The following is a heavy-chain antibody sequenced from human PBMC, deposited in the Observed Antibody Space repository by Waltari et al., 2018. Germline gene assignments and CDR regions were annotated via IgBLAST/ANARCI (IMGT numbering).Heavy chain of an antibody. CDR2: IHHSGTT. J-gene: IGHJ4*02. Sequence: QVQLHQWGAGLLKPSETLSLTCGVSGGSFNDYYWTWIRQPPGKGLEWIGEIHHSGTTDYNPSLNSRLTMSVDTSKKHISLKMSSVTAADTAVYYCARGDLHYGSSWFFYWGQGALVTVSS. CDR1: GGSFNDYY. V-gene: IGHV4-34*01. CDR3: ARGDLHYGSSWFFY. D-gene: IGHD3-22*01.